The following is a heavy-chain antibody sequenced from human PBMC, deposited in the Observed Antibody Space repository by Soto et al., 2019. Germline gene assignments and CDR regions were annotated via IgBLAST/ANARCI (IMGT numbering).Heavy chain of an antibody. V-gene: IGHV4-34*01. CDR1: GGSFSGYY. D-gene: IGHD3-22*01. CDR3: ASGAYYYDSSGYSSSRNWFDP. CDR2: INHSGST. Sequence: SETPSLTCAVYGGSFSGYYWSWIRQPPGKGLEWIGEINHSGSTNYNPSLKSRVTISVDTSKNQFSLKLSSVTAADTAVYYCASGAYYYDSSGYSSSRNWFDPWGQGTLVTVSS. J-gene: IGHJ5*02.